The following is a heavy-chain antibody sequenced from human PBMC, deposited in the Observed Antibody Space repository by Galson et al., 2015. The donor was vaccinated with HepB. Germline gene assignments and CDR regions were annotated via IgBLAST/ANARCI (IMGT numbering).Heavy chain of an antibody. CDR1: GYTFTSYA. Sequence: SVKVSCKASGYTFTSYAMHWVRQAPGQRLEWMGWINTGNGNTKYSQKFQDRVTITRDTSASTAYMELSSLRSEDTTVYYCARLLAMVTGPFDYWGQGTLVTVSS. D-gene: IGHD5-18*01. J-gene: IGHJ4*02. CDR2: INTGNGNT. CDR3: ARLLAMVTGPFDY. V-gene: IGHV1-3*04.